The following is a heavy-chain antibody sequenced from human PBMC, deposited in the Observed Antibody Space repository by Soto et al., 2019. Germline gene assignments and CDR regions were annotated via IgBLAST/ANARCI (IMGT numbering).Heavy chain of an antibody. D-gene: IGHD3-3*01. V-gene: IGHV4-61*01. CDR1: GGSFKSGSYS. CDR2: VYHTGRT. J-gene: IGHJ4*02. CDR3: ASDFAYFDS. Sequence: SETLSLTCTVSGGSFKSGSYSWSWIRQPPGKGLEWIGYVYHTGRTSYNPSLKSRVSISMDTSKNQFSLNLHSVTAADTAVYFCASDFAYFDSWGQGTLVTVSS.